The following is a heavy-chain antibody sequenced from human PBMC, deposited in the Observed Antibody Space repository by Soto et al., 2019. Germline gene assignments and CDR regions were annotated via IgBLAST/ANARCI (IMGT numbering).Heavy chain of an antibody. Sequence: PSETLSLTCSVSGGSISSGYYYWSWIRQPPGKGLEWIGNIYYSGNTYYNPSLKSRLIISIDTSKNQFSLKLSSVTAADTAVYYCARHSDYGGRTHLDYWGQGTLVTVSS. CDR2: IYYSGNT. V-gene: IGHV4-30-4*01. CDR1: GGSISSGYYY. D-gene: IGHD4-17*01. J-gene: IGHJ4*02. CDR3: ARHSDYGGRTHLDY.